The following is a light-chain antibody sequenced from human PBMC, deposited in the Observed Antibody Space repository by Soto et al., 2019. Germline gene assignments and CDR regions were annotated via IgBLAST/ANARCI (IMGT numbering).Light chain of an antibody. CDR2: GAS. CDR1: QRVSSSY. V-gene: IGKV3-20*01. Sequence: EIVLTQSPGTLSLSPGERATPSCRARQRVSSSYLAWYQQKPGQAPRLPIYGASNRATGIPDRFSGSGSGTDFTVTITRLVPEDFAVYYCQQYGSSPPWTFGQGTKVEIK. CDR3: QQYGSSPPWT. J-gene: IGKJ1*01.